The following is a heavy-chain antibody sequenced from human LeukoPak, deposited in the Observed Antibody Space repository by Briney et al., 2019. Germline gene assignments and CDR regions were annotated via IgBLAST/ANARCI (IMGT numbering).Heavy chain of an antibody. J-gene: IGHJ4*02. CDR3: ARGAVFYYDSSGYYGFDY. D-gene: IGHD3-22*01. V-gene: IGHV4-4*02. Sequence: SETLSLTCAVSGGSISSSNWWSWVRQPPGKGLEWIGEIYHSGSTNYNPSLKSRVTISVDKSKNQFSLKLSSVTAADTAVYYCARGAVFYYDSSGYYGFDYWGQGTLVTVSS. CDR2: IYHSGST. CDR1: GGSISSSNW.